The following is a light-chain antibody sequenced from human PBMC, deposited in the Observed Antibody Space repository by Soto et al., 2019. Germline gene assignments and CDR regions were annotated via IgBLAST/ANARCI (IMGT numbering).Light chain of an antibody. CDR2: AAS. Sequence: DIQMTQSPSSLSASVGDTVTSTCRASQDLGNFFAWFQQKPGTAPKSLISAASSLQSGVPSKFSVSRSAADINLTITSLQPEDVATYYCPQYHSWPATFGGGTKVEI. CDR3: PQYHSWPAT. CDR1: QDLGNF. J-gene: IGKJ4*01. V-gene: IGKV1-16*02.